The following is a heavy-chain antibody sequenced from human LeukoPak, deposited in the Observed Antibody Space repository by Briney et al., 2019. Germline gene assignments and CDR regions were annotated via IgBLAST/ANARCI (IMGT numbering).Heavy chain of an antibody. Sequence: SETLSLTCAVYGGSISGYYWSWIRQPPGKGLEWIGEINHSGSTNYNPSLKSRVTISVDTSKNQFSLKLSSVTAADTAVYYCARGLMVRGPTRRNWGCNWFDPCAREPWSPSPQ. CDR3: ARGLMVRGPTRRNWGCNWFDP. J-gene: IGHJ5*02. D-gene: IGHD3-10*01. CDR2: INHSGST. CDR1: GGSISGYY. V-gene: IGHV4-34*01.